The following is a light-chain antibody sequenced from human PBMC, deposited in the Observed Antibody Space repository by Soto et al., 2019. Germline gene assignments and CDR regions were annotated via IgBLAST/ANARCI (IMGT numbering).Light chain of an antibody. J-gene: IGKJ4*01. Sequence: IQMTEFESSLSASVGDSVPITFXASQYISIYLNWYQQKPGKAPKVLISAASSLQSGVPPRFSGSGSGTDFTLTISSLQPEDFATYYCQQSYSRPLTFGGGTKVDIK. CDR1: QYISIY. CDR3: QQSYSRPLT. V-gene: IGKV1-39*01. CDR2: AAS.